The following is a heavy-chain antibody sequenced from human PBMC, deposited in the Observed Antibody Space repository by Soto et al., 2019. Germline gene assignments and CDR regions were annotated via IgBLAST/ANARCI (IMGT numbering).Heavy chain of an antibody. CDR3: ARGPLLEWSDYFAP. CDR2: FIPILGIA. CDR1: RDTFSNYS. J-gene: IGHJ5*02. Sequence: QVQLVQSGAEVKKPGSSVKVSCKASRDTFSNYSFNWVRQAPGQGLEWMGRFIPILGIANYAQKFQGRVTLTADTSTSTAYMELRTLRSEDTAVYYCARGPLLEWSDYFAPWGQGTLVTVSS. D-gene: IGHD3-3*01. V-gene: IGHV1-69*02.